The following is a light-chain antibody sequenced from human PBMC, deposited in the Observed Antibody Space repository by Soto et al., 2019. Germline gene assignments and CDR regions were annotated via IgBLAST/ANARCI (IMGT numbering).Light chain of an antibody. CDR2: DVT. J-gene: IGLJ2*01. CDR3: SSCTGSSTHVT. CDR1: SNDIGGYKY. Sequence: QSVLTQPASVSGSPGQSITISCTGTSNDIGGYKYVSWYQQHPGKAPKLMIYDVTARPSGVSNRFSGSKSGNTASLTISGIQPECEADYYCSSCTGSSTHVTFGGGTKLTVL. V-gene: IGLV2-14*03.